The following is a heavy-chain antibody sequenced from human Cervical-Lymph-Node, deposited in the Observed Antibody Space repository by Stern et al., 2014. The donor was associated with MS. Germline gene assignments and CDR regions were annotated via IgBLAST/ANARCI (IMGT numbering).Heavy chain of an antibody. CDR1: GGSISSGDYY. CDR3: AREGPRTGTLVY. J-gene: IGHJ4*02. D-gene: IGHD3/OR15-3a*01. Sequence: QLKLQESGPGLVKPSQTLSLTCTVSGGSISSGDYYWSWIRQPPGKGLEWIGYIYYSGSTYYNPSLKSRVTISVDTSKTQFSLKLSSVTAADTAVYYCAREGPRTGTLVYWGQGTLVTVSS. V-gene: IGHV4-30-4*01. CDR2: IYYSGST.